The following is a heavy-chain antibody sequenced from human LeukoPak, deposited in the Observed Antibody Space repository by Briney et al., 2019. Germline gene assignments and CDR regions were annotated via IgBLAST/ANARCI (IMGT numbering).Heavy chain of an antibody. D-gene: IGHD6-19*01. CDR2: IGTAGDT. J-gene: IGHJ4*02. CDR1: GFTFSSYD. V-gene: IGHV3-13*01. Sequence: GGSLRLSCAASGFTFSSYDMHWVRQATGKGLDWVSGIGTAGDTYYAGSVKGRFTISRDNSKNTLYLQMNSLRADDTAVYYCAKDMNSWRDGSGLGDYFDYWGQGTLVTVSS. CDR3: AKDMNSWRDGSGLGDYFDY.